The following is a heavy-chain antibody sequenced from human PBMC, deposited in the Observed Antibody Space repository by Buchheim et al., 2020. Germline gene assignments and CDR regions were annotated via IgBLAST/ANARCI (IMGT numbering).Heavy chain of an antibody. V-gene: IGHV3-48*01. J-gene: IGHJ4*02. Sequence: EVQLVESGGGLVQPGGSLRLSCAASGFTSSSYSMNWVRQAPGKGLEWVSYISSSSSTIYYADSVKGRFTISRDNAKNSLYLQMNSLRAEDTAVYYCAREGYSYGILLGYFDYWGQGTL. CDR3: AREGYSYGILLGYFDY. CDR2: ISSSSSTI. D-gene: IGHD5-18*01. CDR1: GFTSSSYS.